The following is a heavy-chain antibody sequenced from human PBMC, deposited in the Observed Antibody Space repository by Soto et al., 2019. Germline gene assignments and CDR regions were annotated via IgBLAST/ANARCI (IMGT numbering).Heavy chain of an antibody. V-gene: IGHV3-15*07. Sequence: EVQLVESGGGLVKPGGSLRVSCAASGFIFSNTWMNWVRQAPGKGLEWVGRIKTKTDGATTDYAAPVQGRFTISRDDSENMVYLQMNSLKTEDTAGYYCSPGSSSPKKNFDWWGQGTLVNVSS. CDR1: GFIFSNTW. D-gene: IGHD6-13*01. CDR3: SPGSSSPKKNFDW. CDR2: IKTKTDGATT. J-gene: IGHJ4*02.